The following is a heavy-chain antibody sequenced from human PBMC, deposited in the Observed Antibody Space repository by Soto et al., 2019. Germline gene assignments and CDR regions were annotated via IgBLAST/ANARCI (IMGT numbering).Heavy chain of an antibody. V-gene: IGHV4-39*01. J-gene: IGHJ4*02. CDR3: ARHLHRITFPKG. D-gene: IGHD3-16*01. Sequence: NPSETLSLTCTVSGGSISSSSYYWGWIRQPPGKGLEWIGSIYYSGSTYYNPSLKSRVTISVDTSKNQFSLKLSSVTAAATAVYYCARHLHRITFPKGGGQGTLVTVSS. CDR2: IYYSGST. CDR1: GGSISSSSYY.